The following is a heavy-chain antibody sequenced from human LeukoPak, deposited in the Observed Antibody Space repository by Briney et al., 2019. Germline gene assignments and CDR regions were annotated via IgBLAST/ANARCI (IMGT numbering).Heavy chain of an antibody. CDR1: GGRFTFTSHA. CDR2: LSTYNGNT. Sequence: ASVKVSCKASGGRFTFTSHAISWVRQAPGQGLEWMGWLSTYNGNTDYAQKFQGRVTMTTDTSTSTAYMELRSLRSDDTAVYYCARDRTSLSDPIVHDYWGQGTLVTVSS. V-gene: IGHV1-18*01. D-gene: IGHD2/OR15-2a*01. J-gene: IGHJ4*02. CDR3: ARDRTSLSDPIVHDY.